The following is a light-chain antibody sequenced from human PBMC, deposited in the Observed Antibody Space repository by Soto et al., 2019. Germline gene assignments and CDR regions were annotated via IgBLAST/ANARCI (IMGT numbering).Light chain of an antibody. J-gene: IGKJ1*01. CDR3: HQYNGWPRT. Sequence: EIVLTQSPATLSLSPGERATLSCRASQSVSSYLAWYQQKPGQARRLIIYDASNGATGIPGSFSGSGSGTDFTLTISSLQSEDFAVYYCHQYNGWPRTFGQGTKVDIK. CDR2: DAS. V-gene: IGKV3-11*01. CDR1: QSVSSY.